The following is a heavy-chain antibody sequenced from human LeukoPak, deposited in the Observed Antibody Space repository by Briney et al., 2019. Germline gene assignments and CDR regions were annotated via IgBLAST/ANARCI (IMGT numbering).Heavy chain of an antibody. V-gene: IGHV3-74*01. J-gene: IGHJ4*02. D-gene: IGHD3-22*01. CDR3: ARDGPDYYDSSGYWGEY. CDR1: GFTFSSYW. Sequence: GGSLRLSCAASGFTFSSYWMHWVRHAPGKGLVWVSRINSDGSSTSYADSVKGRFTISRDNAKNTLYLQMNSLRAEDTAVYYCARDGPDYYDSSGYWGEYWGQGTLVTVSS. CDR2: INSDGSST.